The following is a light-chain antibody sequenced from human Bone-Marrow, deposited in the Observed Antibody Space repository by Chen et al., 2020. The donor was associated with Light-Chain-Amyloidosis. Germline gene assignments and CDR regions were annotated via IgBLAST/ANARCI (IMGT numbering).Light chain of an antibody. V-gene: IGKV3-11*01. CDR3: QQRSNWPIT. CDR2: DAS. Sequence: EIVLTQSPATLSLSPGERGTLSCRASQSVNNYLAWYQQKPGQAPRLLIYDASNRATGIPARFSGSGSGTGFTLTISRLEPEDLAVYYCQQRSNWPITLGQGTRLEIK. J-gene: IGKJ5*01. CDR1: QSVNNY.